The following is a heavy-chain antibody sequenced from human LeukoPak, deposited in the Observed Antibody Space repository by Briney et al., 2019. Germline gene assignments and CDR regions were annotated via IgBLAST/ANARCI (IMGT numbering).Heavy chain of an antibody. CDR3: ARTPLSSGWYGGDY. CDR1: GYTFTGYY. D-gene: IGHD6-19*01. V-gene: IGHV1-2*02. J-gene: IGHJ4*02. CDR2: INPNSGGT. Sequence: GASVKVSCKASGYTFTGYYMHWVRQAPGQGLEWMGWINPNSGGTNYAQKFQGRVTITADKSTSTAYMELSSLRSEDTAVYYCARTPLSSGWYGGDYWGQGTLVTVSS.